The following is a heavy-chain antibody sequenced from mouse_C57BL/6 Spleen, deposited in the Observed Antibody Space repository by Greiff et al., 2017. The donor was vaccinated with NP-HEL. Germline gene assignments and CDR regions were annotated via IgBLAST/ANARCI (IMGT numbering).Heavy chain of an antibody. CDR3: SRGYYGNLGWYFDV. J-gene: IGHJ1*03. CDR2: IYPGDGDT. D-gene: IGHD2-1*01. CDR1: GYAFSSYW. Sequence: QVQLQQSGAELVKPGASVKISCKASGYAFSSYWMNWVKQRPGKGLEWIGQIYPGDGDTNYNGKFKGKATLTAAKSSSTAYMQLISLTSEVSAVYFFSRGYYGNLGWYFDVWGTGTTVTVSS. V-gene: IGHV1-80*01.